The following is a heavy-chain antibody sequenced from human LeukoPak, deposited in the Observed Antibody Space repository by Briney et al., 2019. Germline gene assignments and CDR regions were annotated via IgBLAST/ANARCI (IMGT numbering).Heavy chain of an antibody. D-gene: IGHD3-16*01. CDR3: AKGYYDYVWGSYYFDY. J-gene: IGHJ4*02. CDR1: GFTFSSYA. Sequence: RPGGSLRLSCAASGFTFSSYAMSWVRQAPGKELEWVSAISGSGGSTYYADSVKGRFTISRDNSRDTLYLQMNSLRAEDTAVYYCAKGYYDYVWGSYYFDYWGQGTLVTVSS. V-gene: IGHV3-23*01. CDR2: ISGSGGST.